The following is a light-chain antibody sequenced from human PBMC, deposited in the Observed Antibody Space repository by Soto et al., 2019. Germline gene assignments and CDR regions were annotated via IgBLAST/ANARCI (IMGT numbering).Light chain of an antibody. Sequence: QSVLTQPASVSGSPGQSITISCTGTDNDIGGYNYVSWYQQHPGKAPKLMIYGVTHRPSGVSSRFFASKSGNTASLTISGLQTEDEADYYCSSYTGSSTHVFGTGTKVTVL. J-gene: IGLJ1*01. V-gene: IGLV2-14*01. CDR3: SSYTGSSTHV. CDR2: GVT. CDR1: DNDIGGYNY.